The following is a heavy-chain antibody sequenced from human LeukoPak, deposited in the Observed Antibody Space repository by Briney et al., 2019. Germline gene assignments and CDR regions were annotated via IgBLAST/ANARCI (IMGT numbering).Heavy chain of an antibody. CDR2: ITPNSGGT. J-gene: IGHJ5*02. D-gene: IGHD2-15*01. CDR3: ARGGDIVEP. Sequence: GASVKVSCKASGYTVTGYYMHWVRQAPGQGLEWVRWITPNSGGTNYAQKSQGRVTMTRDTSISTAYMELSRLRSDDPAVYYCARGGDIVEPWGQGTLVTVSS. V-gene: IGHV1-2*02. CDR1: GYTVTGYY.